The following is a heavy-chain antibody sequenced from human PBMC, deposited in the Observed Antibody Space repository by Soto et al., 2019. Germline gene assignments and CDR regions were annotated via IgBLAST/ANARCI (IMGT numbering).Heavy chain of an antibody. D-gene: IGHD3-16*01. Sequence: GASVKVTSKAPRYAYTSYCSSSLRQAPGQGLEWMGWISAYNGNTNYAQKLQGRVTMTTDTSTSTAYMELRSLRSDDTAVYYCARGVGAPPNDAFDIWGQGTMVTVSS. CDR1: RYAYTSYC. V-gene: IGHV1-18*01. CDR2: ISAYNGNT. J-gene: IGHJ3*02. CDR3: ARGVGAPPNDAFDI.